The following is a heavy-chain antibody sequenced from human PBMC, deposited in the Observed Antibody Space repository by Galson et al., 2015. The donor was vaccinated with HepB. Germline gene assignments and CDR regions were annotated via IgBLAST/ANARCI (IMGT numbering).Heavy chain of an antibody. Sequence: SETLSLTCTMSGGSISDYYCGWIRQSPGKELEWIGYVSRSENTKYNPSLKSRVTMALDTSKNQFSLRLTSVTAADTAVYYCVTGRGWLADYWGQGMFVTVSS. CDR1: GGSISDYY. CDR2: VSRSENT. J-gene: IGHJ4*02. D-gene: IGHD6-19*01. CDR3: VTGRGWLADY. V-gene: IGHV4-59*01.